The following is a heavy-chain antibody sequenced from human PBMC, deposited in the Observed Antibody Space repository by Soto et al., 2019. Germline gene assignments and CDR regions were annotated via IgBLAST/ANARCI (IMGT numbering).Heavy chain of an antibody. CDR2: IIPMFETT. V-gene: IGHV1-69*01. D-gene: IGHD1-26*01. Sequence: QVQLVQSGAEVKKPGSSVKVSCKTSGGPLSRFTISWVRQAPGQGLEWMGGIIPMFETTDYAQKFQDRVMITADESTSTAYVELRSLKSEDTAVYYCVTGQGSDGSYYAFDYGGQGALVTVSS. CDR1: GGPLSRFT. CDR3: VTGQGSDGSYYAFDY. J-gene: IGHJ4*02.